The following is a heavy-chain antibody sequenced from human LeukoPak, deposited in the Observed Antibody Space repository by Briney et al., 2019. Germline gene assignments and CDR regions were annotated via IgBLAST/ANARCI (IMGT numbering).Heavy chain of an antibody. CDR3: ASSGSWSAGDYYCMDV. Sequence: SVKVSRKGSGGTFSSYAISRGRQAPGQGLGWMGGIIPIFRTANYAQNFPARVKITADESTSTAYMEPSSLRYADTAVYYCASSGSWSAGDYYCMDVWGKGTTVTVSS. CDR2: IIPIFRTA. D-gene: IGHD6-13*01. J-gene: IGHJ6*04. V-gene: IGHV1-69*01. CDR1: GGTFSSYA.